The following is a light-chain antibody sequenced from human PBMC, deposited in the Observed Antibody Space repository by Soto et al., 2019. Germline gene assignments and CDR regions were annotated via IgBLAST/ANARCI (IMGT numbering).Light chain of an antibody. CDR2: EVT. Sequence: QSALTQPASVSGSPGQSITISCTGTSSDVGDYNYVSWYRQHPGNAPKLIIYEVTNRPSGISNRFSGSKSGNTASLTISGLQADDESYYYCTSDSSGSSLVIFGGGTKLTVL. CDR1: SSDVGDYNY. V-gene: IGLV2-14*01. CDR3: TSDSSGSSLVI. J-gene: IGLJ2*01.